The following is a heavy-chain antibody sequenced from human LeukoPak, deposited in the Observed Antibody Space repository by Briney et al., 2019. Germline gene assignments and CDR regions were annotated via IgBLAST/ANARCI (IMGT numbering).Heavy chain of an antibody. J-gene: IGHJ4*02. V-gene: IGHV4-59*01. CDR3: ARLDYGGNSGGY. CDR1: GGSISSYY. CDR2: IYYSGST. Sequence: SETLSLTCTVSGGSISSYYWSWIRQPPGKGLEWIGYIYYSGSTNYNPSLESRVTISVDTSKNQFSLKLSSVTAADTAVYYCARLDYGGNSGGYWGQGTLVTVSS. D-gene: IGHD4-23*01.